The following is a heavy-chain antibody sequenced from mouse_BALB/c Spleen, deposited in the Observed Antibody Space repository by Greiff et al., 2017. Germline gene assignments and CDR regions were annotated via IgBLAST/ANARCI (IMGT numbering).Heavy chain of an antibody. CDR3: AKDYYDYDYAMDY. J-gene: IGHJ4*01. CDR1: GFTFSSYA. D-gene: IGHD2-4*01. CDR2: ISSGGSYT. Sequence: EVMLVESGGGLVKPGGSLKLSCAASGFTFSSYAMSWVRQSPEKRLEWVAEISSGGSYTYYPDTVTGRFTISRDNAKNTLYLEMSSLRSEDTAMYYCAKDYYDYDYAMDYWGQGTSVTVSS. V-gene: IGHV5-9-4*01.